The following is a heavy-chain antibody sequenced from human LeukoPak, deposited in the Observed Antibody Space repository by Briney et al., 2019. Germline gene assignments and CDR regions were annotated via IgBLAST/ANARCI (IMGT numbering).Heavy chain of an antibody. Sequence: GGSLRLSCAASGFTFSDYYMSWIRQAPGKGLEWVSYISSSGSTIYYADSVKGRFTISGDNAKNSLYLQMNSLRAEDTAVYYCARAPRTYDYVWGSYRPLHLDYWGQGTLVTVSS. J-gene: IGHJ4*02. CDR3: ARAPRTYDYVWGSYRPLHLDY. D-gene: IGHD3-16*02. CDR1: GFTFSDYY. V-gene: IGHV3-11*01. CDR2: ISSSGSTI.